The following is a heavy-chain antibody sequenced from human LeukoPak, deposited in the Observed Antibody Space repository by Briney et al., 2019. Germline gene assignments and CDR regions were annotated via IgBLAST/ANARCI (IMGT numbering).Heavy chain of an antibody. Sequence: SETLSLTCVVYGGSFSGYYWSWIRQHPGKGLEWIGYIYYSGSTYYNPSLKSRVTISVDTSKTQFSLKLSSVTAADTAVYYCARLKGFNYFDYWGQGTLVTVSS. J-gene: IGHJ4*02. V-gene: IGHV4-31*11. CDR2: IYYSGST. CDR3: ARLKGFNYFDY. CDR1: GGSFSGYY. D-gene: IGHD2-15*01.